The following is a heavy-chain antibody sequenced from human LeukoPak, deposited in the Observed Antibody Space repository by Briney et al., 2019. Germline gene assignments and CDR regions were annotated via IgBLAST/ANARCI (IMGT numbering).Heavy chain of an antibody. D-gene: IGHD2-2*01. V-gene: IGHV3-23*01. Sequence: GGSLRLSCAASGFTFSSYGMSWVRQAPGKGLEWVSAISGSGGSTYYADSVKGRFTISRDNSKNTLYLQMNSLRAEDTVVYYCAKDRVEYCSSTSCHDAFDIWGQGTMVTVPS. CDR2: ISGSGGST. CDR1: GFTFSSYG. CDR3: AKDRVEYCSSTSCHDAFDI. J-gene: IGHJ3*02.